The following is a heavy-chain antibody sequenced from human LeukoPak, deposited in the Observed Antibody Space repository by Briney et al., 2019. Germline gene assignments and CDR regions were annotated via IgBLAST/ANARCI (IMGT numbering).Heavy chain of an antibody. J-gene: IGHJ4*02. CDR2: FSSSSNNT. CDR1: GFTFSDYY. V-gene: IGHV3-11*06. CDR3: ARVHSGYDSGSYFDY. D-gene: IGHD5-12*01. Sequence: GGSLRLSCAASGFTFSDYYMSWIRQAPGEGVEWVSYFSSSSNNTNYADSVKGRFTISRDNGKNSLYLQMTSLRAADTAPYFCARVHSGYDSGSYFDYWGQGTLVTVSS.